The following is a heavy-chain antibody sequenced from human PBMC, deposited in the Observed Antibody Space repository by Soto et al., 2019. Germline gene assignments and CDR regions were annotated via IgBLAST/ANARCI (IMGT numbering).Heavy chain of an antibody. CDR1: GGSISSYY. V-gene: IGHV4-59*01. J-gene: IGHJ3*02. Sequence: QVQLQESGPGLVKPSETLSLTCSVSGGSISSYYWSWIRQPPGKGLEWIAYSYDSGTSYNPSLKSRVSISLDTSKHQFSLKLSSVTAADTAVYYCARTYDGSGPNSGGYAFDIWGQGTMVTVSS. CDR3: ARTYDGSGPNSGGYAFDI. D-gene: IGHD3-22*01. CDR2: SYDSGT.